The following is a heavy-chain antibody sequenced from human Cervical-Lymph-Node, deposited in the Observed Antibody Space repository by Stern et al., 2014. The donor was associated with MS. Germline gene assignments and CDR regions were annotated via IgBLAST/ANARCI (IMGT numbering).Heavy chain of an antibody. J-gene: IGHJ6*02. D-gene: IGHD2-8*02. V-gene: IGHV3-20*01. CDR2: INWNGGSS. CDR1: GFTFEDYG. CDR3: ARAFCTGGVCYSFPFYGMDV. Sequence: VQLVESGGGVVRPGRSLRLSCAASGFTFEDYGMSWVRQGPGKGLELVAAINWNGGSSVYAGSVQGRFTISRDNAKTSLYLQMNSLRAEDTALYHCARAFCTGGVCYSFPFYGMDVWGQGTTVTVSS.